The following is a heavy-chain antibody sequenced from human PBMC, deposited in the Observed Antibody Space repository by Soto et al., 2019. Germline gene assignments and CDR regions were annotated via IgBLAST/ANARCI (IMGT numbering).Heavy chain of an antibody. D-gene: IGHD1-26*01. CDR1: GGTFSTYA. Sequence: QVQLVQSGAEVKKPGSSVKVSCQASGGTFSTYAITWVRQAPGQGLEWLGGIIPIFGTTDYARKFQGRVTITAAESTSTVFIELSSLTSEDTAVYYCARRVGAYSFDNWGQGTLVTVSS. CDR2: IIPIFGTT. V-gene: IGHV1-69*01. CDR3: ARRVGAYSFDN. J-gene: IGHJ4*02.